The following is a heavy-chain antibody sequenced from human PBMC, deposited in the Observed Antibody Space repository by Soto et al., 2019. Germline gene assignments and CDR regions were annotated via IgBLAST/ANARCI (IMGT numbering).Heavy chain of an antibody. V-gene: IGHV2-5*02. J-gene: IGHJ4*02. CDR2: IYWDDDK. CDR3: AHRVLRTVFGLVTTTAIYFDF. CDR1: GFSLTTSGVG. Sequence: QITLNESRPPVVRPTETLTLTCRFSGFSLTTSGVGVGWIRQSPGKAPEWLALIYWDDDKRYSASLKSRLTITKDTSKNQVVLTVSDLDPTDTATYYCAHRVLRTVFGLVTTTAIYFDFWGQGTPVAVSS. D-gene: IGHD3-3*01.